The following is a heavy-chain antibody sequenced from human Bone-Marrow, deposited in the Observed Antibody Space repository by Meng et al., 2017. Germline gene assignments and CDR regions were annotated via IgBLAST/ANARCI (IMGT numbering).Heavy chain of an antibody. V-gene: IGHV4-4*02. CDR2: IYHSGST. CDR1: GGSISSPNW. D-gene: IGHD1-26*01. J-gene: IGHJ5*02. Sequence: QGQRQESGPGRGKPSGTLSLTCAVSGGSISSPNWWSWVRQPPGRGLEWIGEIYHSGSTTYNPSLLSRVTISVDKSKNQFSLKLSSVTAADTAIYYCARVIYRPSGHNYFDPWGQGTLVTVSS. CDR3: ARVIYRPSGHNYFDP.